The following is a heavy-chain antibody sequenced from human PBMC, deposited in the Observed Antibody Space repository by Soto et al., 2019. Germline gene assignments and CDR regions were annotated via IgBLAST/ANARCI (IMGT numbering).Heavy chain of an antibody. D-gene: IGHD3-22*01. J-gene: IGHJ4*02. CDR1: GFTFGSYG. CDR2: ISYDGSSK. CDR3: AKLAYDASGSTTPHFDY. Sequence: QVQLVESGGGVVQPGRSLRLSCAASGFTFGSYGMHWVRQAPGKGLEWVAFISYDGSSKYYVDYVKGRFTISRDNSKNTLYLQMNSLRAEDTAVYYCAKLAYDASGSTTPHFDYWGQGTPVTVSS. V-gene: IGHV3-30*18.